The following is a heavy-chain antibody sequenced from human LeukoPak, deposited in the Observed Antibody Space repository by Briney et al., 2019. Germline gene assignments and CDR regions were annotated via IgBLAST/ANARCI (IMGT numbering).Heavy chain of an antibody. CDR2: IIPIFGTA. J-gene: IGHJ4*02. CDR3: ARSGEIERFIVVVPAALPY. Sequence: ASVKVSCKASGGTFSSYAISWVRQAPGQGLEWMGGIIPIFGTANYAQKFQGRVTITADESTSTAYMGLSSLRSEDTAVYYCARSGEIERFIVVVPAALPYWGQGTLVTVSS. CDR1: GGTFSSYA. D-gene: IGHD2-2*01. V-gene: IGHV1-69*13.